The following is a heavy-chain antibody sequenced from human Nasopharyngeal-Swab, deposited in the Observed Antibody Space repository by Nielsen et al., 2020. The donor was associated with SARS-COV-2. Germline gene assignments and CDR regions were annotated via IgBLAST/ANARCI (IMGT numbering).Heavy chain of an antibody. CDR3: AREIFSGYCSGTRCYGVIYYGMDV. V-gene: IGHV1-18*01. CDR1: GYTLSNYG. CDR2: ISVYNGDT. D-gene: IGHD2-15*01. Sequence: ASAKVSCKASGYTLSNYGISWVRQTPGQGLVWMGWISVYNGDTNYAQKFQGRVTMTIDTSTSTAYMELRSLRPDDTAVYFCAREIFSGYCSGTRCYGVIYYGMDVWGQGTTVTVSS. J-gene: IGHJ6*02.